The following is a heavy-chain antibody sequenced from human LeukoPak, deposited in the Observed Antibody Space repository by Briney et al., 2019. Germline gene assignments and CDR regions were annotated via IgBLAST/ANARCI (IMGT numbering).Heavy chain of an antibody. J-gene: IGHJ4*02. Sequence: GGSLRLSCAASGFTFSSYEMNWVRQAPGKGLEWVSYISSSGSTIYYADSVKGRFTISRDNAKNSLYLQMNSLRAEDTAVYYCARSGYYYDSSGYNLFDYWGQETLVTVSS. D-gene: IGHD3-22*01. CDR2: ISSSGSTI. CDR3: ARSGYYYDSSGYNLFDY. CDR1: GFTFSSYE. V-gene: IGHV3-48*03.